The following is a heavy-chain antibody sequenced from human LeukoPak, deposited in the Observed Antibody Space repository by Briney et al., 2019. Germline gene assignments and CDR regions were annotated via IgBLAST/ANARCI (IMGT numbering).Heavy chain of an antibody. CDR1: GFTFSNYW. D-gene: IGHD1-26*01. V-gene: IGHV3-7*01. CDR3: ARGFSGSFQY. CDR2: IKEDGSET. J-gene: IGHJ4*02. Sequence: PGGSLRLSCAASGFTFSNYWMNWVRQAPGKGLEGGANIKEDGSETHYVDSVKGRFTISRDNAKNSLFLQMNSLRADDTAVYFCARGFSGSFQYWGQGTLVTVSS.